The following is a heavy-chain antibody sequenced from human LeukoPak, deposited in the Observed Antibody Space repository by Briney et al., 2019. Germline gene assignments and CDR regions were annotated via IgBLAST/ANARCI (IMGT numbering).Heavy chain of an antibody. CDR1: GFTFTISA. CDR2: IVVGSGNT. Sequence: GASVKVSCKSSGFTFTISAMQWVRQARGQRLEWIGWIVVGSGNTNYAQKFQERVTITRDTSTSTAYMELSSLRSEDTAVYYCAAESSYYDILTGQYYYYYYGMDVWGQGTTVTVSS. D-gene: IGHD3-9*01. J-gene: IGHJ6*02. CDR3: AAESSYYDILTGQYYYYYYGMDV. V-gene: IGHV1-58*02.